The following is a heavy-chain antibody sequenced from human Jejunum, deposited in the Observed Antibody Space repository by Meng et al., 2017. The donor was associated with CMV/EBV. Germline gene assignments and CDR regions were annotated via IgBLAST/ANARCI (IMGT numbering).Heavy chain of an antibody. CDR3: AKARHLAGATSGLDY. J-gene: IGHJ4*02. CDR1: GFRFRNYA. CDR2: ISGSGGST. Sequence: EVEVVGAGGGLVTPGGSLRLSCEASGFRFRNYAMSWVRQVPGQGLEWVSTISGSGGSTYYADSVKGHFTISRDSSRDTLYLQMNSLRVEDTAIYYCAKARHLAGATSGLDYWGQGTLVTVSS. V-gene: IGHV3-23*04. D-gene: IGHD1-26*01.